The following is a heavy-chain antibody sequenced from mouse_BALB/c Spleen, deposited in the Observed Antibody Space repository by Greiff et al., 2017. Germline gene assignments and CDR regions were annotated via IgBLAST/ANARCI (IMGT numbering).Heavy chain of an antibody. Sequence: QVQLQQSGAELAKPGASVKMSCKASGYTFTSYWMHWVKQRPGQGLEWIGYINPSTGYTEYNQKFKDKATLTADKSSSTAYMQLSSLTSEDSAVYYCARGSYRYFDVWGAGTTVTVSS. V-gene: IGHV1-7*01. CDR2: INPSTGYT. CDR1: GYTFTSYW. J-gene: IGHJ1*01. D-gene: IGHD6-1*01. CDR3: ARGSYRYFDV.